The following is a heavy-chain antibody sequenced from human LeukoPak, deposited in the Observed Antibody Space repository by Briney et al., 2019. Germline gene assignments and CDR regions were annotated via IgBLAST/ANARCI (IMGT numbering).Heavy chain of an antibody. D-gene: IGHD3-3*01. Sequence: GGSLRLSCAASGFTFSSYAMSWVRQAPGEGLEWVSAISGSGASTYYADSVKGRFTNSRDNSKNTLYLQMNSLRAEDTAVYYCATNYYDFWSGYKDWGQGTLVTVSS. CDR3: ATNYYDFWSGYKD. CDR1: GFTFSSYA. V-gene: IGHV3-23*01. J-gene: IGHJ4*02. CDR2: ISGSGAST.